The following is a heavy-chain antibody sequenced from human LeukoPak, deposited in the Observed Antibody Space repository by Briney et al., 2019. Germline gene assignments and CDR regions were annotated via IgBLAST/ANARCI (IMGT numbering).Heavy chain of an antibody. D-gene: IGHD2-21*02. V-gene: IGHV3-30*18. CDR3: ANGRPKVIVVVTAQDPEFDY. CDR1: GFTFSSYG. Sequence: GGSLRLSCAASGFTFSSYGMHWVRQAPGKGLEWVAVMSYDGSNKYYADTVKGRFTISRDNSKNTLCLQMNSLRPEDTAVYYCANGRPKVIVVVTAQDPEFDYWGQGTLVTVSS. J-gene: IGHJ4*02. CDR2: MSYDGSNK.